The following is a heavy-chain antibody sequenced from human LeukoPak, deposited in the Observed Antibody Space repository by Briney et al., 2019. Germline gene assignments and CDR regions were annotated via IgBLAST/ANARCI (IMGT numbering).Heavy chain of an antibody. CDR2: IFHTGNT. V-gene: IGHV4-4*02. J-gene: IGHJ3*02. CDR1: GGSINANSW. Sequence: SGTLSLTCAVSGGSINANSWWTWVRQPPGKGLEWIEEIFHTGNTNYNPSLKSRLTISVDKSKNQFSLKLSSVTAADTAVYYCARDPGGGYKDDALDIWGQGTMVTVTS. CDR3: ARDPGGGYKDDALDI. D-gene: IGHD5-12*01.